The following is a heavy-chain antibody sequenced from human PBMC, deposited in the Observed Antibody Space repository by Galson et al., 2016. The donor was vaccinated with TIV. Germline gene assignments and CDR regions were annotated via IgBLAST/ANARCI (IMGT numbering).Heavy chain of an antibody. Sequence: SVKVSCKASGGTFSSHAIFWVRQAPGHGLEWMGGIISIFGTTTYAQKFQGRVTITAERSSNTAYMELTSLSFDDTALYYCATSELQTGTYYFEYWGQGSLVIVSS. D-gene: IGHD1-14*01. CDR1: GGTFSSHA. J-gene: IGHJ4*02. CDR2: IISIFGTT. V-gene: IGHV1-69*06. CDR3: ATSELQTGTYYFEY.